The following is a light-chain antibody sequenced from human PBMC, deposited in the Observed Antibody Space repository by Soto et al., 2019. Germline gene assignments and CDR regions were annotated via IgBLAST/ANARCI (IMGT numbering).Light chain of an antibody. J-gene: IGLJ1*01. Sequence: QSALPQPASVSGSPGQSITFSCTGSSSDVGGYNYVSWYQQHPGKAPKLIIYEVMNRPSGVSHRFSGSKSGNTASLTISGLQAEDEADYYCSSYSSTTRYGFGTGTKRTV. CDR2: EVM. V-gene: IGLV2-14*01. CDR3: SSYSSTTRYG. CDR1: SSDVGGYNY.